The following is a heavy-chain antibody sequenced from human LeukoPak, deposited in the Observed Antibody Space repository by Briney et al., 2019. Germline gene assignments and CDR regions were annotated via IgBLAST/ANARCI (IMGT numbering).Heavy chain of an antibody. CDR3: AKRGVVIRVILVGFHKEAYYFDS. J-gene: IGHJ4*02. Sequence: PGGSLRLSCTVSGFTLSNYGMSWVRQAPGKGLEWVAGISDSGGRTKYADSVKGRFTISRDNPKNTLYLQMNSLRADDTVVYFWAKRGVVIRVILVGFHKEAYYFDSWGQGALVTVSS. D-gene: IGHD2-8*02. CDR1: GFTLSNYG. V-gene: IGHV3-23*01. CDR2: ISDSGGRT.